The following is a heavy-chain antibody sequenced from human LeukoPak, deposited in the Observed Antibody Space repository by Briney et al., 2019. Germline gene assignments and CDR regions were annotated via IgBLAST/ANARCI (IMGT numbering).Heavy chain of an antibody. CDR2: INPNSGGT. CDR1: GYTFTDYY. CDR3: ARDSGMDYYDSSGYYYVLLRN. V-gene: IGHV1-2*02. Sequence: ASVTVSFKGSGYTFTDYYMHWVGQAPGQGLEWMGWINPNSGGTNYQQKFQGRVTITRDTSISTAYMELSRLRSDHTAVYYCARDSGMDYYDSSGYYYVLLRNWGQGTLITVSS. D-gene: IGHD3-22*01. J-gene: IGHJ4*02.